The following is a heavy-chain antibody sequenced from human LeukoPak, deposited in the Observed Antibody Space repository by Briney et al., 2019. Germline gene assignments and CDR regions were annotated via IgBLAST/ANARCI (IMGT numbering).Heavy chain of an antibody. V-gene: IGHV3-9*01. CDR3: AKGISRGDYWFYFDY. CDR1: KFTFDDYD. D-gene: IGHD4-17*01. CDR2: VNWNSATM. J-gene: IGHJ4*02. Sequence: GGSPRLSCVASKFTFDDYDMHWVRQAPGKGLEWVSGVNWNSATMGYADSVKGRFTVSRDNAKNSLYLQMNSLRAEDTALYYCAKGISRGDYWFYFDYWGQGALVTVSS.